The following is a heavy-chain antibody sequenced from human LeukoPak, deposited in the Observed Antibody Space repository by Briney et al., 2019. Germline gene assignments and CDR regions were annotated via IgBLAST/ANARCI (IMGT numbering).Heavy chain of an antibody. CDR1: GDSISRSSYY. Sequence: SETLSLTCSVSGDSISRSSYYWGWIRQPPGKGLEWIGSVFYTGSTYYNPFLKSRVTIFVDMSKNQFSLKLRSVTAADTAVYYCARHVWSYDSSGYYYNLGFCFDPWGQGTLVTVSS. CDR2: VFYTGST. D-gene: IGHD3-22*01. J-gene: IGHJ5*02. CDR3: ARHVWSYDSSGYYYNLGFCFDP. V-gene: IGHV4-39*01.